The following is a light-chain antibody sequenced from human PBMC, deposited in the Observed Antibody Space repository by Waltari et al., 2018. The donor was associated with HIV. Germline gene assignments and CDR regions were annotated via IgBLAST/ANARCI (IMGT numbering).Light chain of an antibody. J-gene: IGKJ4*01. CDR1: QNVNNN. Sequence: EIVMTQSPATLSVSPGEKATRHCRASQNVNNNLAWYQQQTGQAPRPLIYGASTRATGIPDRFSGSGSGTEFTLTISSLQSEDFVLYYCQQYNNWPPLSFGGGTKVEFK. CDR2: GAS. V-gene: IGKV3-15*01. CDR3: QQYNNWPPLS.